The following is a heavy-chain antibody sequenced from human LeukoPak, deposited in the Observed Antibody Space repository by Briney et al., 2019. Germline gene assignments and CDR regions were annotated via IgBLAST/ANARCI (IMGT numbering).Heavy chain of an antibody. J-gene: IGHJ4*02. CDR2: IYYSGST. CDR3: ARHAPPYCSSTSCYNRVPDY. V-gene: IGHV4-39*01. D-gene: IGHD2-2*02. Sequence: SSETLSLTCTVSGGSISSSSYYWGWIRQPPGKGLEWIGSIYYSGSTYYNPSLKSRATISVDTSKNQFSLKLSSVTAADTAVYYCARHAPPYCSSTSCYNRVPDYWGQGTLVTVSS. CDR1: GGSISSSSYY.